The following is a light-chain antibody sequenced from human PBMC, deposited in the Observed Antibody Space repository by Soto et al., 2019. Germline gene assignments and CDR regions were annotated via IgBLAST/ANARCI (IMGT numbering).Light chain of an antibody. CDR3: QQHGSSPWT. J-gene: IGKJ1*01. V-gene: IGKV3-20*01. Sequence: EIELTQSPGTLSLSPGESATLSCKASQSVSSTYLAWFQQKPGQPPTLLIYGASSRATGIPDRFSGSGSGTDFSLTISRLEPEDSAVYYCQQHGSSPWTFGQGTKVDIK. CDR1: QSVSSTY. CDR2: GAS.